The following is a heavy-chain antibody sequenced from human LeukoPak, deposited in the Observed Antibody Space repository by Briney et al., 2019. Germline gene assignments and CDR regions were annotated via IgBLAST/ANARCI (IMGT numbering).Heavy chain of an antibody. CDR1: GYTFTGYH. V-gene: IGHV1-2*02. J-gene: IGHJ4*02. CDR3: ARALGYSSSWDFDY. D-gene: IGHD6-13*01. CDR2: INPNSGGT. Sequence: ASVKVSCKASGYTFTGYHMHWVRQAPGQGLEWMGWINPNSGGTNYAQKFQGRVTMTRDTSISTAYMELSRLRSDDTAVYYCARALGYSSSWDFDYWGQGTLVTVSS.